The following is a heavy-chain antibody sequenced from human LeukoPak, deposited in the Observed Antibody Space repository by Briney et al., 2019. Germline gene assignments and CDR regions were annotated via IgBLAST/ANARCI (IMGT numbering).Heavy chain of an antibody. V-gene: IGHV4-39*01. CDR3: ARLADGGDYYYYYMDV. CDR2: IYYSGSP. CDR1: GGSISSSSYY. J-gene: IGHJ6*03. D-gene: IGHD5-24*01. Sequence: SETLSLTCTVSGGSISSSSYYWGWIGQPPGKGLEWIGSIYYSGSPYYNPSLTRRAAICVDTSKNQFSLKLSSVTAADTAVYYCARLADGGDYYYYYMDVWGKGTTVTISS.